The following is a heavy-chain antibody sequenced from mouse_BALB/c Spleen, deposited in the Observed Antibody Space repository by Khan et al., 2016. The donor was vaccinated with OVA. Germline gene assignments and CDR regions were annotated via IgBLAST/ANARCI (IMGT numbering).Heavy chain of an antibody. CDR2: INSNGGST. Sequence: EVQLQESGGGLVQPGGSLKLSCAASGFTFSSYGMSWVRQTPDKRLELVATINSNGGSTYYPDSVKGRFTISRDNAKNTLYLQMSSLKSEDTAMYYCARMARTIYWGQGTTLTVSS. V-gene: IGHV5-6-3*01. CDR1: GFTFSSYG. CDR3: ARMARTIY. J-gene: IGHJ2*01.